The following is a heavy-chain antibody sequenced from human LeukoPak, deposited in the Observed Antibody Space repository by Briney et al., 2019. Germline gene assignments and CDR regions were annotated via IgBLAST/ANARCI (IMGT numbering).Heavy chain of an antibody. CDR1: GFTFSSYA. D-gene: IGHD5-12*01. Sequence: PGGSLRLSFAASGFTFSSYAMHWVRQAPGKGLEWVAVISYDGSNKYYADSVKGRFTISRDNSKNTLYLQMNSLRAEDTAVYYCARSLSGYDIYYYYGMDVWGQGTTVTVSS. CDR2: ISYDGSNK. CDR3: ARSLSGYDIYYYYGMDV. V-gene: IGHV3-30-3*01. J-gene: IGHJ6*02.